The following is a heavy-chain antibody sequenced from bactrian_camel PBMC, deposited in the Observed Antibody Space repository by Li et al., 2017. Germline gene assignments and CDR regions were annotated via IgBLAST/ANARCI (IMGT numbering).Heavy chain of an antibody. V-gene: IGHV3S63*01. CDR3: AAGRRGVAYFRCPSPETSADFRR. CDR1: GATQDNGC. CDR2: IDSDGIT. D-gene: IGHD6*01. Sequence: VQLVESGGESVQAGGSLRLSCVASGATQDNGCMGWFRQVPGLEREGIGSIDSDGITTYADSLKARFTISRDNAKNSLYLQMNSLKPEDTAMYYCAAGRRGVAYFRCPSPETSADFRRWGQGTQVTVS. J-gene: IGHJ6*01.